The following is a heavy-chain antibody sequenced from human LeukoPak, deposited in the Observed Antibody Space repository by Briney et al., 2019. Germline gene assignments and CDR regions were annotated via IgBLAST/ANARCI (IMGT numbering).Heavy chain of an antibody. V-gene: IGHV4-30-4*01. CDR3: AREPQDYYDSSGYLYFDY. CDR2: IYYSGST. J-gene: IGHJ4*02. D-gene: IGHD3-22*01. CDR1: GGSISSGDYY. Sequence: SETLSLTCTVSGGSISSGDYYWSWIRQPPGKGLEWIGYIYYSGSTYYNPSLKSRVTISVDTSKNQFSLKLSSVTAADTAVYYCAREPQDYYDSSGYLYFDYWGQGTLVTVSS.